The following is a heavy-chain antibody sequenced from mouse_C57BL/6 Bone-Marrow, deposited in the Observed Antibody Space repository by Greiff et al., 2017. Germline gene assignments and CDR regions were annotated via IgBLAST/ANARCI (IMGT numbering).Heavy chain of an antibody. CDR1: GYTFTSYW. J-gene: IGHJ3*01. Sequence: VQLQQSGTVLARPGASVKMSCKTSGYTFTSYWMHWVKQRPGQGLEWIGAIYPGNSDTSYNQKFKGKVNLTAVTSASTAYMELSSLTTEVSSVYYCTRSLYYGSRAPWFAYWGQGTLRTVSA. D-gene: IGHD1-1*01. CDR2: IYPGNSDT. CDR3: TRSLYYGSRAPWFAY. V-gene: IGHV1-5*01.